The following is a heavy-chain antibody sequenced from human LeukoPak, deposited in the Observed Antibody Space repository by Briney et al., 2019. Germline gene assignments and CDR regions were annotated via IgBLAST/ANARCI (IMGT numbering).Heavy chain of an antibody. D-gene: IGHD3-10*01. CDR1: GGSISSYY. CDR2: VHTSGST. V-gene: IGHV4-4*07. CDR3: AKPSNYYGSATDAFDF. J-gene: IGHJ3*01. Sequence: PSETLSLTCTVSGGSISSYYWSWIRQPAGKGLEWIGRVHTSGSTNYNPSLKSRVTMSIDTSKNQVSLKLNSVTAADTAVYYCAKPSNYYGSATDAFDFWGQGTMVTVSS.